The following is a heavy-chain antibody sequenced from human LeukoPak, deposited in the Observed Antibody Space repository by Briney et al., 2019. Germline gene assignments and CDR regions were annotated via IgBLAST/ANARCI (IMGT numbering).Heavy chain of an antibody. Sequence: PGGSLRLSCAASGFTFSSYAMHWVRQAPGKGLEWVAVISYDGSNKYYADSVKGRFTIPRDNSKNTLYLQMNSLRAEDTAVYYCARGHITGTTSVAFDIWGQGTMVTVSS. D-gene: IGHD1-20*01. J-gene: IGHJ3*02. CDR1: GFTFSSYA. CDR3: ARGHITGTTSVAFDI. V-gene: IGHV3-30-3*01. CDR2: ISYDGSNK.